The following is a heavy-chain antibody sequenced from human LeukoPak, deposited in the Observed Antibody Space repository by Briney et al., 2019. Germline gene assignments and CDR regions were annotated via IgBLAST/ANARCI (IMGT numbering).Heavy chain of an antibody. CDR3: ARAYSSSWYVYWYFDL. CDR2: ISSSSSYI. Sequence: GGSLRLSCAASGFTFSSYSMNWVRQAPGKGLEWVSSISSSSSYIYYADSVKGRFTISRDNAKNSLYLQMNSLRAEDTAVYYCARAYSSSWYVYWYFDLWGRGPLVTVSS. J-gene: IGHJ2*01. D-gene: IGHD6-13*01. V-gene: IGHV3-21*01. CDR1: GFTFSSYS.